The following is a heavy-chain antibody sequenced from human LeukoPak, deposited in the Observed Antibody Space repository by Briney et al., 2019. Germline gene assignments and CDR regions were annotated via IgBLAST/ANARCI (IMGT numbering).Heavy chain of an antibody. Sequence: PGGSLRLSCAASGFTFDDYGMSWVRQAPGKGLEWVSGINWNGGSTGYADSVKGRFTISRDNAKNSLYLQMNSLRAEDTALYYCARKVCSSTSCFMDVWGKGTTVTVSS. V-gene: IGHV3-20*04. CDR3: ARKVCSSTSCFMDV. J-gene: IGHJ6*03. CDR1: GFTFDDYG. D-gene: IGHD2-2*01. CDR2: INWNGGST.